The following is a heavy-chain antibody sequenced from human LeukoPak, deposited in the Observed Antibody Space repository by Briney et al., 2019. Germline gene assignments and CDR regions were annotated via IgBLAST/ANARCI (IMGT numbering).Heavy chain of an antibody. CDR3: ARGAGVGSYVPFDL. Sequence: GGSLRLSCAASGFSFSRHTMNWVRQAPGKGLEGVSCITSSGNNKYYADSLRGRFTISRDNAQDSVFLQMTSLRVDDTAVYYCARGAGVGSYVPFDLWGLGALVAVSS. J-gene: IGHJ4*02. V-gene: IGHV3-21*01. CDR1: GFSFSRHT. D-gene: IGHD3-16*01. CDR2: ITSSGNNK.